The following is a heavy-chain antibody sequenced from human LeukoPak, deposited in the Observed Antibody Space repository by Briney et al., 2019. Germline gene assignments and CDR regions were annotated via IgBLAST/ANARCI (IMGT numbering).Heavy chain of an antibody. D-gene: IGHD3-16*01. CDR3: AKDQIMITFGGIDY. J-gene: IGHJ4*02. Sequence: GGSLRLSCAASGFTFSDYGMHWVRQAPGKGLEWVAFIRHDGSNRYYVDSVKGRFTISRGNSKNTLYLQMNSLRPEDTAVYFCAKDQIMITFGGIDYWGQGTLVTVSS. V-gene: IGHV3-30*02. CDR2: IRHDGSNR. CDR1: GFTFSDYG.